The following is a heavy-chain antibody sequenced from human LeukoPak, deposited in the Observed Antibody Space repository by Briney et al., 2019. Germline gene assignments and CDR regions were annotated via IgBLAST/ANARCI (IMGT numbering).Heavy chain of an antibody. J-gene: IGHJ4*02. D-gene: IGHD3-16*01. CDR2: INPNSGGT. CDR3: ARAGGGSPFDS. Sequence: ASVKVSCKASGYTFTGYYIHWVRQAPGQGLECLGWINPNSGGTNYAQKFQGRVTMASGTSISTAYMELSSLRSDDTAGYYCARAGGGSPFDSWGQGTLVTVSS. V-gene: IGHV1-2*02. CDR1: GYTFTGYY.